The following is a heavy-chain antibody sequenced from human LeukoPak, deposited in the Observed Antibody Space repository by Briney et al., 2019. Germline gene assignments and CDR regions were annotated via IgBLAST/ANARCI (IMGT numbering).Heavy chain of an antibody. CDR3: ARAAIVGATTYFDY. CDR1: GYTFTSYG. CDR2: ISAYNGNT. V-gene: IGHV1-18*01. Sequence: GASVKVSCKASGYTFTSYGISWVRQAPGQVLEWMGWISAYNGNTNYAQKLQGRVTMTTDTSTSTAYMELRSLRSDDTAVYYCARAAIVGATTYFDYWGQGTLVTVSS. J-gene: IGHJ4*02. D-gene: IGHD1-26*01.